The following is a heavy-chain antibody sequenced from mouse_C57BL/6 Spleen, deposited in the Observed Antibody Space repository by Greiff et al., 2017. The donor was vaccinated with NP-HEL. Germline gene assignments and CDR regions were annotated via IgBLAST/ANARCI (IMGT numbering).Heavy chain of an antibody. CDR3: ARSDGYYWYFDV. Sequence: VQLQQPGTELVKPGASVKLSCKASGYTFTSYWMHWVKQRPGQGLEWIGNINPSNGGTNYNEKFKSKATLTVDKSSSTAYMQLSSLTSEDSAVDYCARSDGYYWYFDVWGTGTTVTVSS. D-gene: IGHD2-3*01. CDR2: INPSNGGT. V-gene: IGHV1-53*01. J-gene: IGHJ1*03. CDR1: GYTFTSYW.